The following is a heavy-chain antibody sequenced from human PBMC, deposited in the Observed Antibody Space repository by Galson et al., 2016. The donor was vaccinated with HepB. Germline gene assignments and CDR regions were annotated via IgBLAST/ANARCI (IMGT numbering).Heavy chain of an antibody. D-gene: IGHD6-19*01. V-gene: IGHV3-21*01. Sequence: SLRLSCAASGFAFRTYSMNWVRQTPGKGLEWVSSISSSSSYIYYADSVKGRFTISRDNAKNSLYLQMNSLRAEDTAVYYCASRHSGWYYFDLWGQGSLVTVPS. CDR2: ISSSSSYI. CDR1: GFAFRTYS. J-gene: IGHJ4*02. CDR3: ASRHSGWYYFDL.